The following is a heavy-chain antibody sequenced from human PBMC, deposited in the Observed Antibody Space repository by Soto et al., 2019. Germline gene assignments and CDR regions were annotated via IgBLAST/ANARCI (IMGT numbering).Heavy chain of an antibody. CDR2: IYYSGST. J-gene: IGHJ6*02. Sequence: NPSETLSLTCTVSGGSISSGGYYWSWIRQHPGKGLEWIGYIYYSGSTYYNPSLKSRVTISVDTSKNQFSLKLSSVTAADTAVYYCARDSGGYLISATSYGMDVWGQGTTVTVSS. CDR1: GGSISSGGYY. CDR3: ARDSGGYLISATSYGMDV. D-gene: IGHD3-22*01. V-gene: IGHV4-31*03.